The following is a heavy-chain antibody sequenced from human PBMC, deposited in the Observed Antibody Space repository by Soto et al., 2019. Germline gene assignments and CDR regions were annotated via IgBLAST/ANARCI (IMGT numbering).Heavy chain of an antibody. CDR3: ASLFNWNNAEFNY. J-gene: IGHJ4*02. Sequence: GGSLRLSCAASGFTVSSNYMSWVRQAPGKGLEWVSVIYSCGSTYYADSVKRRFTISRDNSKNTLYLQMNSLRAEDTAVYYCASLFNWNNAEFNYWGQGHLVNVSS. CDR2: IYSCGST. V-gene: IGHV3-53*01. D-gene: IGHD1-20*01. CDR1: GFTVSSNY.